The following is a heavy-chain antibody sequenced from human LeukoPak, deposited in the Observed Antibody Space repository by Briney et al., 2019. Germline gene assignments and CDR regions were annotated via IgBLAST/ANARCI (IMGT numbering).Heavy chain of an antibody. CDR2: IYYSGST. J-gene: IGHJ2*01. Sequence: SETLSLTCTVSGGSISSYYWSWIRQPPGKGLEWIGYIYYSGSTNYNPSLKSRVTISVDTSKNQFSLKLSSVTAADTAVYYCARRRDGYNYDWYFDLWGRGTLVTVSS. CDR1: GGSISSYY. CDR3: ARRRDGYNYDWYFDL. D-gene: IGHD5-24*01. V-gene: IGHV4-59*08.